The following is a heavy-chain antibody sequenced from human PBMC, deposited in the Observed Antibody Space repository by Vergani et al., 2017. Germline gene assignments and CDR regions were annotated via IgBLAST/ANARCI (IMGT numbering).Heavy chain of an antibody. CDR2: IKQDGSEK. Sequence: EVQLVESGGGLVQPGGSLRLSCAASGFTFSSYWMSWVRQAPGKGLEWVANIKQDGSEKYYVDSVKGRFTISRDNAKNSLYLQMNSLRAEDTAVYYCAKASRGYDYVWGSYRSAYWGQGTLVTVSS. V-gene: IGHV3-7*01. J-gene: IGHJ4*02. D-gene: IGHD3-16*02. CDR1: GFTFSSYW. CDR3: AKASRGYDYVWGSYRSAY.